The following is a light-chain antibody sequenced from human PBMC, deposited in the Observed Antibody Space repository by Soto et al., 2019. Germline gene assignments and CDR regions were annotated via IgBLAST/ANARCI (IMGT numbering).Light chain of an antibody. Sequence: EIVLTLSPCTLSLSPGERATLSCRASQSVSSTNLAWYQQKPGQAPRLLIYGASTRATGTPARFSGSGSGTEFTLTISSLQSEDFAVYYCQQYIRWPLTFGGGTKVDI. CDR1: QSVSSTN. V-gene: IGKV3-15*01. J-gene: IGKJ4*01. CDR2: GAS. CDR3: QQYIRWPLT.